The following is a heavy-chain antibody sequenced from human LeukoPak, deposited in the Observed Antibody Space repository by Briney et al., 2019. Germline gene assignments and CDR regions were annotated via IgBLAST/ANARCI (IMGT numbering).Heavy chain of an antibody. D-gene: IGHD2/OR15-2a*01. CDR1: GFTFRSYW. CDR3: ARRAYLSFDY. J-gene: IGHJ4*02. Sequence: PGRSLRLSCAASGFTFRSYWMSWVRQAPGKGLEWVASIKQDGSEKRYVDSVKGRFTISRDNAENSLYLQMNSLRTEDTAVYYCARRAYLSFDYWGQGTLVTVSS. CDR2: IKQDGSEK. V-gene: IGHV3-7*03.